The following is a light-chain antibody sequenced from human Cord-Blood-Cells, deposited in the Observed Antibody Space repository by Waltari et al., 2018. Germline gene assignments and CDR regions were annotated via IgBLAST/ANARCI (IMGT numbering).Light chain of an antibody. CDR2: AAS. J-gene: IGKJ2*01. V-gene: IGKV1-39*01. Sequence: DIQMTQSPSSLSASVGDRVTITCRASQSISSYLNWYQQKPGKDPKLLFYAASSLQSGVPSRFSGSGSDTDFSFSISSLQPEEFATYYCQQSYSTPRTFGQGTKLEI. CDR3: QQSYSTPRT. CDR1: QSISSY.